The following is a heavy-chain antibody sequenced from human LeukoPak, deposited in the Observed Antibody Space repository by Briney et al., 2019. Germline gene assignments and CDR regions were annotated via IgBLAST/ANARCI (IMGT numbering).Heavy chain of an antibody. CDR1: GSSISSSDYY. J-gene: IGHJ4*02. Sequence: PSETLSLTCTVSGSSISSSDYYWGWIRQPPGKGLEWIGIIYYTGRTYYNPSLKSRLTISVDTSKNQFSLKLSSVTAADTAVYYCAGRRAYCGGDCYSNWGQGALVTVSS. CDR2: IYYTGRT. D-gene: IGHD2-21*02. CDR3: AGRRAYCGGDCYSN. V-gene: IGHV4-39*01.